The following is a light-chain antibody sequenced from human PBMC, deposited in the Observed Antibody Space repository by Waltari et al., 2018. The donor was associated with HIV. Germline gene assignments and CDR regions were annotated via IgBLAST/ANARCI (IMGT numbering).Light chain of an antibody. CDR3: AAWDDSLNGVV. J-gene: IGLJ2*01. CDR2: SNN. CDR1: SSNLGSNT. Sequence: QSVLTQPPSASGTPGQRVTISCSGRSSNLGSNTVTWYQQLPGTAPKLLIYSNNQRSSGVPDRFSGSKSGTSASLAISGLQSEDEADYYCAAWDDSLNGVVFGGGTKLTVL. V-gene: IGLV1-44*01.